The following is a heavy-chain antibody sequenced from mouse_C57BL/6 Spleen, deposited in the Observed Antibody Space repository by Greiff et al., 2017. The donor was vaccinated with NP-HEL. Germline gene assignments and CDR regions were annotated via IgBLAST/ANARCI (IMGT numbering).Heavy chain of an antibody. Sequence: VQLQQPGAELVKPGASVKMSCKASGYTFTSYWITWVKQRPGQGLEWIGDIYPGSGSTNYNEKFKSKATLTVDTSSSTAYMQLSSLTSEDSAVYYCARRSKALYYDYEDYFDDWGQGTTLTVSS. J-gene: IGHJ2*01. CDR3: ARRSKALYYDYEDYFDD. CDR2: IYPGSGST. V-gene: IGHV1-55*01. D-gene: IGHD2-4*01. CDR1: GYTFTSYW.